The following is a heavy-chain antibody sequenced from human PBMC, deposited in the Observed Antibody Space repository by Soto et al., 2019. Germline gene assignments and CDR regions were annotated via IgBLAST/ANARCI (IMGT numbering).Heavy chain of an antibody. V-gene: IGHV5-51*01. CDR3: ARTAYFGPGPYYSDY. CDR2: IYPGDSDA. D-gene: IGHD3-10*01. J-gene: IGHJ4*02. CDR1: GNKFISYL. Sequence: SLKVSFKSCGNKFISYLTALVLQMPWKGLEWMGIIYPGDSDATYSPSFEGQVTFSVDKSITTAYLQWISLKASDTAMYYCARTAYFGPGPYYSDYWGQGTQVTVSS.